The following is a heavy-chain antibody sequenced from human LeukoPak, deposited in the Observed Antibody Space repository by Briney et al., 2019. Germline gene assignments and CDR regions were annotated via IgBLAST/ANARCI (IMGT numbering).Heavy chain of an antibody. CDR1: GGSISSYY. J-gene: IGHJ5*02. V-gene: IGHV4-59*01. CDR2: IYYSGST. Sequence: SETLSLTCTVSGGSISSYYWSWIRQPPGKGLEWIGYIYYSGSTNYNPSLKSRVAISVDTSKNQFSLKLSSVTAADTAVYYCARDGAAAGNWFDPWGQGTLVTVSS. CDR3: ARDGAAAGNWFDP. D-gene: IGHD6-13*01.